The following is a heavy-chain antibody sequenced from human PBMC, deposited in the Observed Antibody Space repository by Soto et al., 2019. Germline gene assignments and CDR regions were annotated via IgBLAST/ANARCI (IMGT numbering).Heavy chain of an antibody. V-gene: IGHV1-2*04. Sequence: GASVKVSCKASGYTFTGYYMHWVRQAPGQGLEWMGWINPNSGGTNYAQKFQGWVTMTRDTSISTAYMELSRLRSDDTAVYYCARGSCSGGSCYSNYYYGMDVWGQGTTVTVSS. CDR1: GYTFTGYY. D-gene: IGHD2-15*01. CDR2: INPNSGGT. CDR3: ARGSCSGGSCYSNYYYGMDV. J-gene: IGHJ6*02.